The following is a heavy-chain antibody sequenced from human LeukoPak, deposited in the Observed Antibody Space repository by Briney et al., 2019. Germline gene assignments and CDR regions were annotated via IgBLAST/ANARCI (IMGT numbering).Heavy chain of an antibody. D-gene: IGHD5-18*01. CDR3: AKGILRLGYSYGYFDY. J-gene: IGHJ4*02. CDR2: ILSSGGST. CDR1: GFTFSSYA. V-gene: IGHV3-23*01. Sequence: GGSLRLSCAASGFTFSSYAMSWVRQAPGKGLEWVSGILSSGGSTYYADSVKGRFTISRDNSKNTLYLQMNSLRAEDTAVYYCAKGILRLGYSYGYFDYWGQGTLVTVSS.